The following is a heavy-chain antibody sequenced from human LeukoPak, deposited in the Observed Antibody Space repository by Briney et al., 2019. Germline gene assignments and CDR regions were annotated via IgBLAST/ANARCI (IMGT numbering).Heavy chain of an antibody. CDR1: GYTFTSYY. CDR3: ARTYSSSDEFDY. J-gene: IGHJ4*02. Sequence: ASVTVSCKASGYTFTSYYIHWVRQAPGQGLEWMGIINPSGGSTTYAQKFQGRVAMTRDTSTSRVYMEVSSLRSEDTAVYYCARTYSSSDEFDYWGQGTLVTVSS. CDR2: INPSGGST. D-gene: IGHD6-13*01. V-gene: IGHV1-46*01.